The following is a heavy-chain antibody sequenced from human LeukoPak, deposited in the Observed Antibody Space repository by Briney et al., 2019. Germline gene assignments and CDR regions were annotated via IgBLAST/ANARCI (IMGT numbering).Heavy chain of an antibody. J-gene: IGHJ4*02. CDR2: ISYDGSNK. CDR3: ARDSPVFDY. V-gene: IGHV3-30*04. CDR1: GFTFSTYA. Sequence: GRSLRLSCAASGFTFSTYAMHWVRQAPGKGLEWVAVISYDGSNKYYADSVKGRFTISRDNSKNTLYLQMNSLRSEDTAVYYCARDSPVFDYWGQGTLVTVS.